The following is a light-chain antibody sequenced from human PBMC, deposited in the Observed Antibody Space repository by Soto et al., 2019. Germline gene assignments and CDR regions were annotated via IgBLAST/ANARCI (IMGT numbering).Light chain of an antibody. J-gene: IGLJ3*02. CDR2: EVT. V-gene: IGLV2-14*01. Sequence: QSALTQPASVSGSPGQSITISCTGTSSDVGDYNYVSWYQQHPGQAPKLMIYEVTYRPSGVSNRFSGSKSGNTASLTISGLQADDEADYYCGSYTNTSIRVFGGGTKVTVL. CDR3: GSYTNTSIRV. CDR1: SSDVGDYNY.